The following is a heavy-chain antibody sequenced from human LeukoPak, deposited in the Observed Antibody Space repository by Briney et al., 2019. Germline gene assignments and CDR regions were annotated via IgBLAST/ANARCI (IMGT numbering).Heavy chain of an antibody. J-gene: IGHJ4*02. CDR2: ISGSGGST. CDR3: AREFLGDFDWLSRQYYLDK. V-gene: IGHV3-23*01. CDR1: GFTFSSYA. Sequence: GGSLRLSCAASGFTFSSYAMSWVRQAPGKGLEWVSAISGSGGSTYYAGSVKGRFTISRDNSKNTLYLQMNSLRPEDTAVYYCAREFLGDFDWLSRQYYLDKWGQGTLVTVSS. D-gene: IGHD3-9*01.